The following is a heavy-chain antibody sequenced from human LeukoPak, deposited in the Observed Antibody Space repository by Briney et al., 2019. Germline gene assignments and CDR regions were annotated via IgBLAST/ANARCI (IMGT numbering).Heavy chain of an antibody. CDR1: GYTFTSYY. CDR2: INPSGGST. Sequence: ASVKVSCKASGYTFTSYYMHWVRQAPGQGLEWMGIINPSGGSTNYAQKFQGRVTMTRDMSTSTVYMELSSLRSEDTAVYYCAAGLGYCSSTSCYKRDYYYYYMDVWGKGTTVTVSS. D-gene: IGHD2-2*02. CDR3: AAGLGYCSSTSCYKRDYYYYYMDV. J-gene: IGHJ6*03. V-gene: IGHV1-46*01.